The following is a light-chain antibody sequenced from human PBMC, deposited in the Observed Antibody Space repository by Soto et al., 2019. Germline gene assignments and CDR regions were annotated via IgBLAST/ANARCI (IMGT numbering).Light chain of an antibody. CDR3: GSYTSYSTYV. CDR2: EVY. V-gene: IGLV2-14*01. Sequence: QSALTQPASVSGSPGQSITISCTGTSSDVGGYNYVSWYQQHPGKAPKLMFYEVYNRTSGVSSLFAGTKSGNKASLTISVLQAEDEGDYYSGSYTSYSTYVFGTGTKLTVL. J-gene: IGLJ1*01. CDR1: SSDVGGYNY.